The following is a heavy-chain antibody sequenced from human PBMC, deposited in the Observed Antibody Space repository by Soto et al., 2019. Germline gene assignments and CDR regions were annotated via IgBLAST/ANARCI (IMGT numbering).Heavy chain of an antibody. Sequence: GGSLRLSCAASGFTFSSYGMHWVRQAPGKGLEWVAVISYDGSNKYYADSVKGRFTISRDNSKNTLYLQMNSLRAEGTAVYYCAKDRNSSSWYYYYYYGMDVWGQGTTVTVSS. D-gene: IGHD6-13*01. V-gene: IGHV3-30*18. CDR2: ISYDGSNK. CDR1: GFTFSSYG. CDR3: AKDRNSSSWYYYYYYGMDV. J-gene: IGHJ6*02.